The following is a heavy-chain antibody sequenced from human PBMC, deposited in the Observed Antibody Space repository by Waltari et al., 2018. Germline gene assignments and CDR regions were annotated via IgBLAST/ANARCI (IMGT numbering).Heavy chain of an antibody. J-gene: IGHJ4*02. V-gene: IGHV4-38-2*02. D-gene: IGHD4-17*01. CDR2: IYHSGST. CDR1: GYSISSGYY. Sequence: QVQLQESGPGLVKPSETLSLTCTVSGYSISSGYYWGWIRQPPGKGLEWIGSIYHSGSTYYTPSLKSRVTISVDTSKNQFSLKLSSVTAADTAVYYCATTVVTPAMGYFDYWGQGTLVTVSS. CDR3: ATTVVTPAMGYFDY.